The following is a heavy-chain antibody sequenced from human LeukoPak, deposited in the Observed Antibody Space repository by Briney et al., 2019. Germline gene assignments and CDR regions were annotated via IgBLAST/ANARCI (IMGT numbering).Heavy chain of an antibody. CDR1: GGTFSSYA. D-gene: IGHD2-2*01. Sequence: SVKVSCKASGGTFSSYAISWVRQAPGQGLEWMGGIIPIFGTANYAQKFQGRVTITTDESTSTAYMELSSLRSEDTAVYYCARGRRVVVPAAHTPDAFDIWGQGTMVTVSS. J-gene: IGHJ3*02. CDR2: IIPIFGTA. CDR3: ARGRRVVVPAAHTPDAFDI. V-gene: IGHV1-69*05.